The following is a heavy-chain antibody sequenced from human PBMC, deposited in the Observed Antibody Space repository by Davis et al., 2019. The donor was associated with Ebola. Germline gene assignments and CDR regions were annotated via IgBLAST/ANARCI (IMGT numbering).Heavy chain of an antibody. J-gene: IGHJ6*02. Sequence: GGSLRLSCAASGFTFSSYGMHWVRQAPGKGLEWVAVISYDGSNKYYADSVKDRFTISRDNSKNTLYLQMNSLRAEDTAVYYCAKDGLYDSSGYYPYYYYYYGMDVWGQGTTVTVSS. V-gene: IGHV3-30*18. CDR3: AKDGLYDSSGYYPYYYYYYGMDV. CDR1: GFTFSSYG. D-gene: IGHD3-22*01. CDR2: ISYDGSNK.